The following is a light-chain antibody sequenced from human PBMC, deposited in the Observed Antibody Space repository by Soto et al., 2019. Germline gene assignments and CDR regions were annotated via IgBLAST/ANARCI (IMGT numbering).Light chain of an antibody. Sequence: QSALTQPPSASGTPGQRAKISCSGSSSNIGSNYVYWYRQFPGTAPKLLIQRNNQRPSGVPARFSGSKSGTSASLAISGLRFEDEADYFCGGWDDSLSGPVFGGGTKVTVL. CDR3: GGWDDSLSGPV. V-gene: IGLV1-47*01. CDR2: RNN. J-gene: IGLJ2*01. CDR1: SSNIGSNY.